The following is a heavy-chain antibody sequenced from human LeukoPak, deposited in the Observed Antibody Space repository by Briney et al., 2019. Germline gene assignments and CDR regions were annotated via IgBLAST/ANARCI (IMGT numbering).Heavy chain of an antibody. V-gene: IGHV3-48*01. CDR3: ARGYLFDY. CDR2: ISSTSSTI. CDR1: GFTFSNYS. D-gene: IGHD3-16*02. J-gene: IGHJ4*02. Sequence: PGGSLRLSCAASGFTFSNYSMNWVRQAPGKGLEWVSYISSTSSTIYKADSVKGRFTISRDNAKNSLYLQMNSLRAEDTAVYYCARGYLFDYWGQGTLVTVSS.